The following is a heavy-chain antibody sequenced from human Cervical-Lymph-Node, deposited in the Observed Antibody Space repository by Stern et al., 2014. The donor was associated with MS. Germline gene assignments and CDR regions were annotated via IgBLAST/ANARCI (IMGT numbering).Heavy chain of an antibody. J-gene: IGHJ4*02. CDR3: TRAVGGVGRE. V-gene: IGHV1-46*01. D-gene: IGHD3-16*01. CDR2: INPNGSVT. CDR1: GYTFTNYY. Sequence: VQLLESGPEVKKPGASVMVSCKTSGYTFTNYYIHWVRQAPGQGLDWMGIINPNGSVTASAQKFQGRLTMTRDTSTTTVYMRLITLTSEDTAMYYCTRAVGGVGREWGQGTLVFVSS.